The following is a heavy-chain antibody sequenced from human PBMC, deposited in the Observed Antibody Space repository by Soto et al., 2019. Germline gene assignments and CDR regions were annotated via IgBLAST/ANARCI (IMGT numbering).Heavy chain of an antibody. Sequence: QVQLQESGPGLVKPSGTLSLTCAVSGGSISSSNWWSWVRQPPGKGLEWIGEIYHSGSTNYNPSLKSRVTISVDKSKNQFSLKLSSVTAADTAVYYCARDLKGWDSSSWYVSDWFDPWGQGTLVTVSS. CDR2: IYHSGST. CDR3: ARDLKGWDSSSWYVSDWFDP. CDR1: GGSISSSNW. D-gene: IGHD6-13*01. J-gene: IGHJ5*02. V-gene: IGHV4-4*02.